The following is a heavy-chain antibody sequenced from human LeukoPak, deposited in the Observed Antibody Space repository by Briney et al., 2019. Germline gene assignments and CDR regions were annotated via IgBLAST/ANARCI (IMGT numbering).Heavy chain of an antibody. CDR2: ICSSGST. CDR3: ARDLEEATVTTGDAFDI. J-gene: IGHJ3*02. CDR1: GGSISSYY. Sequence: PSETLSLTCTVSGGSISSYYRSWIRQPAGKGLEWIGRICSSGSTNYNPSLKSRVTKSVDKSKNQFSLKLSSVTAADTAVYYCARDLEEATVTTGDAFDIWGQGTMVTVSS. V-gene: IGHV4-4*07. D-gene: IGHD4-11*01.